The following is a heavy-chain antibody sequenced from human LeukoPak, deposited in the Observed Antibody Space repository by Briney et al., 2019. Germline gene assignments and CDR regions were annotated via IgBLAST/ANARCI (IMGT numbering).Heavy chain of an antibody. CDR1: GVYIDTNSHY. V-gene: IGHV4-39*01. J-gene: IGHJ4*02. CDR3: ARHPVEWLVEGGFDY. CDR2: MYYGGSP. D-gene: IGHD6-19*01. Sequence: SETLSLTCIVSGVYIDTNSHYWGWVRQPPGKGLEWIGTMYYGGSPDHNPSLNSRVTISLDASKNQFSLKLDSVTAADTAIYYCARHPVEWLVEGGFDYWGQGALVTVSS.